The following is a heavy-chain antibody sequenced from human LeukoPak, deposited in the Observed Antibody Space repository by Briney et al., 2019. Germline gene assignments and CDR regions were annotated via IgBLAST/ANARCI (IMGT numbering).Heavy chain of an antibody. CDR1: VGSISSGNW. J-gene: IGHJ4*02. CDR2: IYHSGST. Sequence: SETLSLTCAVSVGSISSGNWWSWVRQPPGKGLEWIGEIYHSGSTNYNPSLKSRVTISVDKSKNQFSLKLNSVSAADTAVYYCARDRYALGYWGQGTLVTVSS. CDR3: ARDRYALGY. D-gene: IGHD3-16*01. V-gene: IGHV4-4*02.